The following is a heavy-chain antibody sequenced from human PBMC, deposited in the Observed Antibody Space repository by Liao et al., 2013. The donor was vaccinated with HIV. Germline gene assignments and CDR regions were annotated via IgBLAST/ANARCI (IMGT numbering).Heavy chain of an antibody. J-gene: IGHJ5*02. CDR3: ARALPSKGGSGFFVAFDP. CDR1: GGSISSGDYY. V-gene: IGHV4-30-4*08. Sequence: QLRLQESGPGLVKPSQTLSLTCTVSGGSISSGDYYWGWIRQPPGKGLEWIGYIYYSGIPYSTPSLTRRVTLSVDTSNNQFSLKLSSVTAADTAVYYCARALPSKGGSGFFVAFDPWGPGTLVTVSS. CDR2: IYYSGIP. D-gene: IGHD2-21*01.